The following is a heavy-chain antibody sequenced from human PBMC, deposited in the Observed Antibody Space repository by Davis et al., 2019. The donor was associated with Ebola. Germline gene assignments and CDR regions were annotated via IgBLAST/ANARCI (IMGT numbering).Heavy chain of an antibody. CDR3: AKDPGPWFDP. CDR2: IRYDGSNK. Sequence: GGSLRLSCVASGFIFSSYGMHWVRQAPGKGLEWVAFIRYDGSNKYYANSVKGRFTISRDNSKNTLFLQMNSLRVEDTAVFYCAKDPGPWFDPWGQGTLVTVSS. J-gene: IGHJ5*02. CDR1: GFIFSSYG. V-gene: IGHV3-30*02.